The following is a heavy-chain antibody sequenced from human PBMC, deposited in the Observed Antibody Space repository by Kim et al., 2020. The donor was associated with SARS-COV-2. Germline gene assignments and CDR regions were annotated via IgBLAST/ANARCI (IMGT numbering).Heavy chain of an antibody. Sequence: GGSLRLSCAASGFTFSTSGMHWVRQAPGKGLEWVAVISFDATNKYYGDSVKGRFTISRDNSQNALYLEMNSLRAEDTAVYYCVTRIGYHKDSFDNWGQGTLVTVSS. J-gene: IGHJ4*02. CDR1: GFTFSTSG. CDR3: VTRIGYHKDSFDN. D-gene: IGHD2-15*01. V-gene: IGHV3-30*03. CDR2: ISFDATNK.